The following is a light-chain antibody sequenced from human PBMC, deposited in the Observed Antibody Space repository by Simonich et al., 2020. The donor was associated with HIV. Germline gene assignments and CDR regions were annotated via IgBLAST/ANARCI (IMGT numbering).Light chain of an antibody. Sequence: EIVMTQSPATLSVSPGERATPSCRARQSVSSNLAWYQQKPGQAPRLLIYGASTRATGIPARFSGSGSETEFTLTISRLEPEDFAVYYCQQYGSSPFTFGPGTKVDIK. V-gene: IGKV3-15*01. J-gene: IGKJ3*01. CDR2: GAS. CDR1: QSVSSN. CDR3: QQYGSSPFT.